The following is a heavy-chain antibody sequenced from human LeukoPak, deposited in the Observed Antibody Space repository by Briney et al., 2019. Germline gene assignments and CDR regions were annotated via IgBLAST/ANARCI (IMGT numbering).Heavy chain of an antibody. CDR1: GFTFSDYY. Sequence: GGSLRLSCAASGFTFSDYYMSWIRQAPGKGLEWVSYINVGGSTMFYGDSVKGRFTVSRDNAKNSLYLQMNSLRAEDTAVYYCVRDNPRCCGVVPANIDDYWGQGTLVTVSS. CDR3: VRDNPRCCGVVPANIDDY. J-gene: IGHJ4*02. D-gene: IGHD2-15*01. CDR2: INVGGSTM. V-gene: IGHV3-11*04.